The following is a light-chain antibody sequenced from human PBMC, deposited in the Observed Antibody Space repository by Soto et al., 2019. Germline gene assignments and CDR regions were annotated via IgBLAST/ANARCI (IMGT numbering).Light chain of an antibody. V-gene: IGKV1-33*01. J-gene: IGKJ5*01. CDR1: QDISNY. CDR3: QQYDYLPIT. CDR2: DAS. Sequence: DIQMTQSPSSLSASVGYIVTITCQAIQDISNYLNWYQKKPGKAPKLMIYDASNLDIGVPSRFSGSGSGTHFTFTISSLQPEDFATYYCQQYDYLPITFGQGTRLEI.